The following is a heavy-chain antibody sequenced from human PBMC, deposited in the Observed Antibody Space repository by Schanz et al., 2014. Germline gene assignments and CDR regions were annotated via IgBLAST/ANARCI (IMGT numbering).Heavy chain of an antibody. V-gene: IGHV3-NL1*01. CDR1: GFTFRSHG. CDR3: ARTTSPFNFDSWPYLDY. J-gene: IGHJ4*02. Sequence: QVQLVESGGGVVQPGRSLRLSCAASGFTFRSHGMHWVRQAPGKGLEWVSFIYGGSTYYTDSVKGRFTISRDNSKNTLYLQMNSLRAEDTAVYYCARTTSPFNFDSWPYLDYWGQGTLVTVSS. D-gene: IGHD3-9*01. CDR2: IYGGST.